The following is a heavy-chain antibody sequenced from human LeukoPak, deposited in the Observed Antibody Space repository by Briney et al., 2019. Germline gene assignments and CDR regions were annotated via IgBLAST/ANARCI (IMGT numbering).Heavy chain of an antibody. V-gene: IGHV3-23*01. CDR2: ISGSGRGT. CDR1: GFTFSTYA. CDR3: AKEGGSVVGGTIPFDY. Sequence: GGSLRLSCAASGFTFSTYAMNWVRQASGKGLEWVSAISGSGRGTYYADSVKGQFTISRDNSKNSLYLQMNSLRAEDTAKYYCAKEGGSVVGGTIPFDYWGQGTLVTVSS. J-gene: IGHJ4*02. D-gene: IGHD1-26*01.